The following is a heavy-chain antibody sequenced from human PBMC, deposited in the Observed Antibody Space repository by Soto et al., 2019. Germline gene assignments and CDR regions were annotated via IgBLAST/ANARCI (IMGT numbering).Heavy chain of an antibody. CDR3: ARPRSGSYRLDYYGMDV. J-gene: IGHJ6*02. Sequence: GESLKISCKGSGYSFTSYWIAWVRQMPGKGLEWMGIIYPGDSDTRYSPSFQGQVTISADKSISTAYLQWSSLKASDTAIYYCARPRSGSYRLDYYGMDVWGQGTTVTVSS. V-gene: IGHV5-51*01. CDR2: IYPGDSDT. CDR1: GYSFTSYW. D-gene: IGHD3-10*01.